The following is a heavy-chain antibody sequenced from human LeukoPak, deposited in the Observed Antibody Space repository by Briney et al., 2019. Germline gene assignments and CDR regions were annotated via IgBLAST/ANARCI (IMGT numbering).Heavy chain of an antibody. CDR2: IWFDGNNK. D-gene: IGHD1-26*01. Sequence: PGGSLRLSCAASGFTFSSYGMHWVRQAPGKGLEWVALIWFDGNNKYYADSVKGRFTISRDNSKNTLYLQMNSLRAEDAAVYYCARESTALVRVGATTHFDYWGLGTLVTVSS. V-gene: IGHV3-33*01. CDR3: ARESTALVRVGATTHFDY. CDR1: GFTFSSYG. J-gene: IGHJ4*02.